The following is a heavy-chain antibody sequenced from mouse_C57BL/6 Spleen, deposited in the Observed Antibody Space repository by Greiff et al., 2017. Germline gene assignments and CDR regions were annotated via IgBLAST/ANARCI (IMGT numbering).Heavy chain of an antibody. CDR1: GYTFTSYG. V-gene: IGHV1-81*01. D-gene: IGHD3-2*02. Sequence: VQLQQSGAELARPGASVKLSCKASGYTFTSYGISWVKQRTGQGLEWIGEIYPRSGNTYYNEKFKGKATLTADKSSSTAYMELRRLTSEDSAVYFCARRETAQATSPDYWGQGTTLTVSS. CDR3: ARRETAQATSPDY. CDR2: IYPRSGNT. J-gene: IGHJ2*01.